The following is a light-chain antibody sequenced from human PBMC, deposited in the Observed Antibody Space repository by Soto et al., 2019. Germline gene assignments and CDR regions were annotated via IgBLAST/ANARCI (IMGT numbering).Light chain of an antibody. CDR2: GAS. Sequence: EMVLTQSPGTLSLSPGERATLSSRASQSVSSTYLAWYQQKPGQAPRLLIYGASNRATGIPDRFSGSGSGTDLTLTISRLQPEDFAVYYCQQYGGSRWTFGQGTRVDI. CDR1: QSVSSTY. V-gene: IGKV3-20*01. CDR3: QQYGGSRWT. J-gene: IGKJ1*01.